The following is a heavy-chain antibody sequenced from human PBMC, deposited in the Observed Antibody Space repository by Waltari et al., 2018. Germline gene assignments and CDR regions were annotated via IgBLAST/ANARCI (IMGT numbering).Heavy chain of an antibody. V-gene: IGHV3-23*01. CDR1: GFTFDTHA. J-gene: IGHJ4*02. D-gene: IGHD6-19*01. CDR2: ITGSGSTV. CDR3: ARSGNSAWYFGVFLDY. Sequence: EVQLLESGGVLVHPGGFLRLSCAASGFTFDTHAMTWVRQAPGKGLEWVAYITGSGSTVHYADSVKGRFIISRDNSNKTLYLQINSLRAEDTALYYCARSGNSAWYFGVFLDYWGQGSRVTVSS.